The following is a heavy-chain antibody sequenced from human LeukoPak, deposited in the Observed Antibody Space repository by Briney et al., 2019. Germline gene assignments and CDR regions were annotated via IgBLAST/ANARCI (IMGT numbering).Heavy chain of an antibody. CDR3: ARTRAKWGVDY. V-gene: IGHV4-59*01. Sequence: SETLSLTCTFSGGSISTYYRSWIRQPPGKGLEWIGYIYYSGSTNYNPSLKSRVTISVDTSKNQFSLKLSSVTAADTAVYYCARTRAKWGVDYWGQGTLVTVSS. D-gene: IGHD3-16*01. CDR1: GGSISTYY. CDR2: IYYSGST. J-gene: IGHJ4*02.